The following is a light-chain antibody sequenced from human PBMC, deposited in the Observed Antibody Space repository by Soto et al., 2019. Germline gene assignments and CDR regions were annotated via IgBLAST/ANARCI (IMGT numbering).Light chain of an antibody. Sequence: EIVMTQSPATLSVSPGERATLSCRASQSVSSNLAWYQQKPGQAPRLLIYGASTRATGIPARLSGSGSGTEFTLNISSLQAEDFAVYYCQHYNSWHRTFVQGTKVEIK. CDR3: QHYNSWHRT. CDR1: QSVSSN. V-gene: IGKV3-15*01. CDR2: GAS. J-gene: IGKJ1*01.